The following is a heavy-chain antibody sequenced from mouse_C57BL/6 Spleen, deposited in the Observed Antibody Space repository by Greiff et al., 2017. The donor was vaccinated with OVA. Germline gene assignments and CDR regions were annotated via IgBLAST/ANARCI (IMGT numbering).Heavy chain of an antibody. CDR1: GYTFTSYW. V-gene: IGHV1-61*01. J-gene: IGHJ2*01. Sequence: QVQLQQPGAELVRPGSSVKLSCKASGYTFTSYWMDWVKQRPGQGLEWIGNIYPSDSETHYTQKFKDKATLTVDKSSSTAYMQLSSLTSEDSAVYYCARGFTTVVSYWGQGTTLTVSS. D-gene: IGHD1-1*01. CDR2: IYPSDSET. CDR3: ARGFTTVVSY.